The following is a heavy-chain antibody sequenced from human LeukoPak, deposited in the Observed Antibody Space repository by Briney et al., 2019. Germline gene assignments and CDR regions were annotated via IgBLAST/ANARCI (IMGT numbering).Heavy chain of an antibody. V-gene: IGHV5-10-1*01. CDR3: ASTPYCSSTSCLYFDY. D-gene: IGHD2-2*01. J-gene: IGHJ4*02. CDR2: IDPSDSYT. Sequence: GESLKISCKGSGYSFTSYWISWVRQMPGKGLEWMGRIDPSDSYTNYSPSFQGHVTIPADKSISTAYLQWSSLKASDTAMYYCASTPYCSSTSCLYFDYWGQGTLVTVSS. CDR1: GYSFTSYW.